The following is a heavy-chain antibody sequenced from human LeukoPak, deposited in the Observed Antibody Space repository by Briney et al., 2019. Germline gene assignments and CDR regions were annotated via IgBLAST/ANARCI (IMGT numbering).Heavy chain of an antibody. CDR1: GFTFSSYS. D-gene: IGHD6-19*01. CDR3: ARGIAVAGGGDY. CDR2: ISSSSSYI. J-gene: IGHJ4*02. V-gene: IGHV3-21*01. Sequence: GGSLRLSCAASGFTFSSYSMNWVRQAPGKGLEWVSSISSSSSYIYYADSVKGRFTISRDNAKNSLYLQMNSLRAEDTAVYYCARGIAVAGGGDYWGQGTLVTVSS.